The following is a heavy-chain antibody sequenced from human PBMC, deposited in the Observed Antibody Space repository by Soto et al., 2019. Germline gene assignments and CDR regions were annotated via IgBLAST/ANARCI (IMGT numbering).Heavy chain of an antibody. CDR1: GYSFTSYW. CDR2: IYPDDSDT. Sequence: GESLKISCKGSGYSFTSYWIGWVRPMPGKGLEWMGIIYPDDSDTRYSPSFQGQVTISADKSISTACLQWSSLKASDTAMYYCARWFFGSSSATPYLLDYSGQGAPVPVSS. CDR3: ARWFFGSSSATPYLLDY. J-gene: IGHJ4*02. V-gene: IGHV5-51*01. D-gene: IGHD6-6*01.